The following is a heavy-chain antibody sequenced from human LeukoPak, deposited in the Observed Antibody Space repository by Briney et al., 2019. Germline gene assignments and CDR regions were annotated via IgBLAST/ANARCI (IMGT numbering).Heavy chain of an antibody. CDR1: GFTFSRYG. CDR3: AKPTYGEEIFDY. D-gene: IGHD3-3*01. CDR2: ISLDGSNK. V-gene: IGHV3-30*18. Sequence: GRSQRLSCAASGFTFSRYGMHWVRQAPGKGLEWVAFISLDGSNKYYADSVKGRFTISRDNSTNTLYLQMNSLRAEDTAVYYCAKPTYGEEIFDYWGQGTLVTVSS. J-gene: IGHJ4*02.